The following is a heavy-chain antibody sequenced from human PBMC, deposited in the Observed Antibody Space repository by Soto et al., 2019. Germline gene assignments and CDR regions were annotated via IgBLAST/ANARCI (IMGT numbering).Heavy chain of an antibody. CDR1: EFSFSSYG. Sequence: QVQLVESGGGVVQPGRSLRLSCAASEFSFSSYGMHWVRQAPGKGLEWVAVISYDGSNKYYADSVKGRFTISRDNSKNTLYLQLNSLRAEDTAVYYCATQSSGWYFDLWGRGTLVTVSS. V-gene: IGHV3-30*03. CDR3: ATQSSGWYFDL. CDR2: ISYDGSNK. D-gene: IGHD6-19*01. J-gene: IGHJ2*01.